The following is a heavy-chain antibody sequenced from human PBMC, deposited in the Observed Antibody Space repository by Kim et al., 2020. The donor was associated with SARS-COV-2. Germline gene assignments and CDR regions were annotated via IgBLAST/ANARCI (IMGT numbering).Heavy chain of an antibody. Sequence: SETLSLTCAVYSGSFSGFYWSWIRQPPGKGLEWIGEINSSGDTNYNPSLKSRVAISVDTSKNQFSLKLRSVTAADTAVYYCARPLPFYSGSAFDYWGRGTLVTVSS. CDR3: ARPLPFYSGSAFDY. CDR2: INSSGDT. D-gene: IGHD3-10*01. CDR1: SGSFSGFY. J-gene: IGHJ4*02. V-gene: IGHV4-34*01.